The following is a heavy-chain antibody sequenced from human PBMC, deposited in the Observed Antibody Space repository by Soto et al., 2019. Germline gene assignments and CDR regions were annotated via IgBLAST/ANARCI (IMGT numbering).Heavy chain of an antibody. Sequence: GGSLRLSCAASGFTFSSYSMNWVRQAPGKGLEWVSYISSSSSTIYYADSVKGRFTISRDNAKNSLYLQMNSLRDEDTAVYYCARDHFYYDFWSGYYPTNYYYYGMDVWGQGTTVTVSS. CDR2: ISSSSSTI. D-gene: IGHD3-3*01. J-gene: IGHJ6*02. CDR3: ARDHFYYDFWSGYYPTNYYYYGMDV. V-gene: IGHV3-48*02. CDR1: GFTFSSYS.